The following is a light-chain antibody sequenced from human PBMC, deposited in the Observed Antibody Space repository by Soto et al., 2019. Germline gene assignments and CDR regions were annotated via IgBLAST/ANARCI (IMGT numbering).Light chain of an antibody. V-gene: IGKV3-15*01. CDR2: AAS. Sequence: EIAMTQSPATLSVSPGERGTLSCRASQSVSSNLAWYQQKPGQAPRLLIYAASARATGIPARFRGSGSGTDFTLTISRLEPEDFAVYYCQQYGSSPRTFGQGTKVDIK. CDR1: QSVSSN. J-gene: IGKJ1*01. CDR3: QQYGSSPRT.